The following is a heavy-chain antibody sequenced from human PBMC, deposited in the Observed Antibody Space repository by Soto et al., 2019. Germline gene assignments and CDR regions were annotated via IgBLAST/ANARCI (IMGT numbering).Heavy chain of an antibody. D-gene: IGHD3-3*01. J-gene: IGHJ6*02. CDR2: ISYDGSNK. V-gene: IGHV3-30-3*01. CDR3: ARVIRFLEWLLYNYYYYGMDV. CDR1: GFTFSSYA. Sequence: GGSLRLSCAASGFTFSSYAMHWVRQAPGKGLEWVAVISYDGSNKYYAYSVKGRFTISRDNSKNTLYLQMTSLRAEDTAVYYCARVIRFLEWLLYNYYYYGMDVWGQGTTVT.